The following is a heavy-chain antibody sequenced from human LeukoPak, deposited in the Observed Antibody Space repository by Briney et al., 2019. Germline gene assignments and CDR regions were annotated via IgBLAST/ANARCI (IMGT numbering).Heavy chain of an antibody. Sequence: SQTLSLTCTVSGGSISSGGYYWRWIRQHPGKRLEWIGYIYYSGSTYYNPSLKSRVTISVDTSKNQFSLKLSSVTAADTAVYYCARTVDTAMRMYYFDYWGQGTLVTVSS. D-gene: IGHD5-18*01. CDR1: GGSISSGGYY. CDR2: IYYSGST. CDR3: ARTVDTAMRMYYFDY. V-gene: IGHV4-31*03. J-gene: IGHJ4*02.